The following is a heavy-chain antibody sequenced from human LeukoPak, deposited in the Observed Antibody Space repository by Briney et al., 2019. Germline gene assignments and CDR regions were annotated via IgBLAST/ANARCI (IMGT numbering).Heavy chain of an antibody. CDR2: IYHSGST. CDR3: ARAPGGMDYDFWSGYWNWFDP. CDR1: GGSISSGGYY. J-gene: IGHJ5*02. D-gene: IGHD3-3*01. V-gene: IGHV4-30-2*01. Sequence: SQALSLTCTVSGGSISSGGYYWSWIRQPPGKGLEWIGYIYHSGSTCYNPSLKSRVTISVDRSKNQFSLKLSSVTAADTAVYYCARAPGGMDYDFWSGYWNWFDPWGQGTLVAVSS.